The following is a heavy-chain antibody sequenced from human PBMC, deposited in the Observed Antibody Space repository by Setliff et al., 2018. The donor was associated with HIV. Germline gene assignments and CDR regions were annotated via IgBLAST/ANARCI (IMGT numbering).Heavy chain of an antibody. V-gene: IGHV4-34*01. CDR1: GFNFKTYG. D-gene: IGHD6-13*01. CDR3: ARSVDFGGSWIQDYYYMDV. J-gene: IGHJ6*03. CDR2: INHSGST. Sequence: PGGSLRLSCAASGFNFKTYGMTWVRQAPGKGLEWIGEINHSGSTNYNPSLKSRVTISLDTSKNQFSLKLTSVTAADTGVYFCARSVDFGGSWIQDYYYMDVWGKGTTVTVSS.